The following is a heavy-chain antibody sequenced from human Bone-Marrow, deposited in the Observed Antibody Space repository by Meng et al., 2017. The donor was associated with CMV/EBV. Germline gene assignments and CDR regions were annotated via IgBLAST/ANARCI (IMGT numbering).Heavy chain of an antibody. CDR3: AKDPGIQLRLRWFDP. CDR2: ISGSGGST. Sequence: GESLKISCAASGFTFSSYAMSWVRQAPGKGLEWVSAISGSGGSTYYADSVKGRFTISRDNSKNTLYLQMNSLRAEDTGVYYCAKDPGIQLRLRWFDPWGQGTLVTVSS. J-gene: IGHJ5*02. CDR1: GFTFSSYA. V-gene: IGHV3-23*01. D-gene: IGHD5-18*01.